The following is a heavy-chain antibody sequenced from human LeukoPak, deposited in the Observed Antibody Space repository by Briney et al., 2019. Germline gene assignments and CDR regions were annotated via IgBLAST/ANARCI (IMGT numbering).Heavy chain of an antibody. CDR1: GGSISSYY. CDR3: ARIEYSSSGSFDY. Sequence: SETLSLTCTVSGGSISSYYWSWLRQPPGKGLEWIGYIYYSGSTNYNPSLKSRVTISVDTSKNQFSLKLSSVTAADTAVYYCARIEYSSSGSFDYWGQGTLVTVSS. CDR2: IYYSGST. V-gene: IGHV4-59*01. J-gene: IGHJ4*02. D-gene: IGHD6-6*01.